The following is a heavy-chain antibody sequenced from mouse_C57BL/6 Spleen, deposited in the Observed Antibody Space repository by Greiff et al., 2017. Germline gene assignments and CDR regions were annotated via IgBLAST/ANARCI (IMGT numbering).Heavy chain of an antibody. Sequence: QVQLQQSGPELVKPGASVKISCKASGYSFTSYYIHWVKQRPGQGLEWIGWIYPGSGNTKYNEKFKGKATLTADTSSSTAYMQLSSLTSEDSAVYYCARSIYYYGSSYDYYAMDYWGQGTSGTVSS. CDR2: IYPGSGNT. D-gene: IGHD1-1*01. CDR1: GYSFTSYY. J-gene: IGHJ4*01. V-gene: IGHV1-66*01. CDR3: ARSIYYYGSSYDYYAMDY.